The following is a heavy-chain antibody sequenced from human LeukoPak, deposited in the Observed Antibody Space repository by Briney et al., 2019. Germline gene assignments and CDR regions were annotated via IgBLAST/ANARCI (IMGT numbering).Heavy chain of an antibody. V-gene: IGHV3-33*03. CDR3: STTYYYDSSEGY. D-gene: IGHD3-22*01. CDR2: IWYDGSNK. J-gene: IGHJ4*02. Sequence: PGTSLRLSCAASGFTFSSYGMHWVRQAPGKGLEWVAIIWYDGSNKYYADSVKGRFTISRDTAKNSLYLQTNSLKTEDTAVYYCSTTYYYDSSEGYWGQGTLVTVSS. CDR1: GFTFSSYG.